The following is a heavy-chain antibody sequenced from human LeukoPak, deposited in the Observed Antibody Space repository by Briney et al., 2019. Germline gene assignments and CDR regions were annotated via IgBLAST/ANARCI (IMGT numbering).Heavy chain of an antibody. D-gene: IGHD5-18*01. CDR3: AAARVPEYFQH. V-gene: IGHV3-30*03. CDR1: GFTFSSYG. J-gene: IGHJ1*01. Sequence: GRSLRLSCAASGFTFSSYGMHWVRQAPGKGLEWVAVISYDGSNKYYADSVKGRFTISRDNSKNTLYLQMNSLRAEDTAVYYCAAARVPEYFQHWGQGTLVTVSS. CDR2: ISYDGSNK.